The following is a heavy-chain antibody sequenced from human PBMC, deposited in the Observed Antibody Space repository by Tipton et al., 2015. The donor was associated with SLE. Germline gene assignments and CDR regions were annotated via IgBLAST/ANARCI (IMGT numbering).Heavy chain of an antibody. CDR2: IIPIFGTA. J-gene: IGHJ6*02. V-gene: IGHV1-69*01. D-gene: IGHD1-26*01. CDR1: GGTFSGYA. Sequence: QSGAEVRKPGSSVKVSCKASGGTFSGYAVTWVRQAPGQGLEWMGGIIPIFGTANYAQKFQGRVTIIADESTSTAYMDLSSLRSEDTAVYYCARGDYYYYYGMDVWGQGTTVTVSS. CDR3: ARGDYYYYYGMDV.